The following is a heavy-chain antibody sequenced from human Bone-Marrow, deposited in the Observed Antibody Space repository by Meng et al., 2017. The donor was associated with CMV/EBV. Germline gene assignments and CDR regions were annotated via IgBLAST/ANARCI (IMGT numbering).Heavy chain of an antibody. CDR2: IFYGGSP. CDR3: AGLGVTGYFDY. CDR1: GGSLSSSSFY. J-gene: IGHJ4*02. D-gene: IGHD1-26*01. V-gene: IGHV4-39*01. Sequence: SETLSLTCTVSGGSLSSSSFYWGWIRQPPGKGLEYIGSIFYGGSPYYNPSLKSRVTISVDTSKNQFSLKLSSVTAADTAVYYCAGLGVTGYFDYWGQGTLVTVSS.